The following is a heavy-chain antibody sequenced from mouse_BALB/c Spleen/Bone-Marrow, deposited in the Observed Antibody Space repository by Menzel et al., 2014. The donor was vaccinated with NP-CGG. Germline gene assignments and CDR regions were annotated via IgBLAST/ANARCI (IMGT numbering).Heavy chain of an antibody. J-gene: IGHJ4*01. V-gene: IGHV2-9*02. CDR2: IWAGGST. CDR1: GFSLTSYG. Sequence: VQLQESGPGLVAPSQSLSITCTVSGFSLTSYGVHWVRQPPGKGLEWLGVIWAGGSTNYNSALMSRLGISKDNSKSQVFLKMNSLQTDDTAMYYCARDRGFGYDRTMDSWGQGPSVTVSS. CDR3: ARDRGFGYDRTMDS. D-gene: IGHD2-2*01.